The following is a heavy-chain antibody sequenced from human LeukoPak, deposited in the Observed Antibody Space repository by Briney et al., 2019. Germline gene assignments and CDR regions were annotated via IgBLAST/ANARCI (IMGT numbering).Heavy chain of an antibody. CDR1: GFSFSDYD. V-gene: IGHV3-30*02. Sequence: GGSLSLSCAASGFSFSDYDIHWVRLAPGKGLEWVTFIRYDGSNTYAESVKGRFTISRDNSKNTVYLQMNSLAIEDTAIYYCAKNRWGSVATPDSWGQGTVVTVSS. CDR3: AKNRWGSVATPDS. J-gene: IGHJ4*02. D-gene: IGHD5-12*01. CDR2: IRYDGSNT.